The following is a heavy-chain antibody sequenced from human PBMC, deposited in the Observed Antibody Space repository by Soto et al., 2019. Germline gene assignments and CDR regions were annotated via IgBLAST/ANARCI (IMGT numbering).Heavy chain of an antibody. V-gene: IGHV3-23*01. CDR3: PNEQGGVMNWFAP. CDR2: ISGSGGST. J-gene: IGHJ5*02. D-gene: IGHD3-16*01. Sequence: GVSLRLSCAASGFTFSSYAMSWVRQAPGKGLEWVSAISGSGGSTYYADSVKGRFTISRDNSKNTLYLQMNSLRAEDTAVYYCPNEQGGVMNWFAPWRQGTLVTVSS. CDR1: GFTFSSYA.